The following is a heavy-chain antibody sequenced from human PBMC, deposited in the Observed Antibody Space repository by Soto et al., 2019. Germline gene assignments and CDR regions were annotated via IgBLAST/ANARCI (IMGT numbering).Heavy chain of an antibody. CDR3: ARVTPRNNLYYFAGMDV. V-gene: IGHV3-30-3*01. CDR1: GFTFGTYA. J-gene: IGHJ6*02. D-gene: IGHD3-10*01. CDR2: ISYEGSNT. Sequence: GGSLRLSCVAPGFTFGTYAIPWVRQAPGKGLQWVALISYEGSNTYYADSVKGRFTVSRDNSKSTLYLQMNSLRPEDTGVYYCARVTPRNNLYYFAGMDVWGQGTSVTVSS.